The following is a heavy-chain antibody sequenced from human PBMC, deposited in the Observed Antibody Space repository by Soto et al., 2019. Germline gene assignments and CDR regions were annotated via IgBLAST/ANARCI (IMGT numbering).Heavy chain of an antibody. J-gene: IGHJ4*02. D-gene: IGHD2-8*02. Sequence: QVQLVESGGGVVQPGTSLRLSCSASGFTLNNYAMHWVRQVPGKGLGWLAFISYNAKNKYYGDSVRGRFTISRDDSKNTPFLHMNSLRSEDTAVYYCATDGVEYVVSGLYYFDHWGQGTLVTVSS. CDR3: ATDGVEYVVSGLYYFDH. V-gene: IGHV3-30*04. CDR1: GFTLNNYA. CDR2: ISYNAKNK.